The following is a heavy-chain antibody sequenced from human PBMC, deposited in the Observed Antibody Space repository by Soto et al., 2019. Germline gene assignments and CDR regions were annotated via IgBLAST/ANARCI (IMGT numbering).Heavy chain of an antibody. V-gene: IGHV3-23*01. CDR1: GFTFSSYA. CDR2: ISGSGGST. Sequence: GGSLRLSCAASGFTFSSYAMSWVRQAPGKGLEWVSAISGSGGSTYYADSVKGRFTISRDNSKNTLYLQMNSLRAEDTAVYYCAKDRDIVVVVAARVGAFDIWGQGTMVTVSS. J-gene: IGHJ3*02. D-gene: IGHD2-15*01. CDR3: AKDRDIVVVVAARVGAFDI.